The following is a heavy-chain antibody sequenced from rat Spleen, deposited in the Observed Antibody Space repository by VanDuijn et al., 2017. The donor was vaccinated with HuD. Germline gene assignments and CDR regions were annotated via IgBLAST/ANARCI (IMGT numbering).Heavy chain of an antibody. Sequence: EVQLVESDGGLVQPGRSLKLSCAASGFTFSDYYMAWVRQAPTKGLEWVASITNSGGSTYYRDSVKGRFTISRDNAKSTLYLQMDSLRSEDTATYYCTRRKDRGVPLDYWGQGVMVTVSS. CDR2: ITNSGGST. D-gene: IGHD4-3*01. CDR1: GFTFSDYY. J-gene: IGHJ2*01. CDR3: TRRKDRGVPLDY. V-gene: IGHV5-25*01.